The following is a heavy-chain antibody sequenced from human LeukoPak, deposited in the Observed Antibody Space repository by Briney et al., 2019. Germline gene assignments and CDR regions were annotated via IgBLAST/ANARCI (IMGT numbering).Heavy chain of an antibody. V-gene: IGHV4-59*01. J-gene: IGHJ4*02. D-gene: IGHD3-22*01. Sequence: KPSETLSLTCTVSGGSISSYYWSWIRQPPGKGLEWIGYIYYSGSTNYNPSLKSRVTISVDTSKNQFSLKLSSVTAADTAVYYCARETYYYDSSGYHLYYFDYWGQGTLVTVSS. CDR1: GGSISSYY. CDR3: ARETYYYDSSGYHLYYFDY. CDR2: IYYSGST.